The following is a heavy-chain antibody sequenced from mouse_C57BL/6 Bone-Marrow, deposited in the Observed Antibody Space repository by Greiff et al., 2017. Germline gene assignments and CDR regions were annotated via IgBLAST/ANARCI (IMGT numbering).Heavy chain of an antibody. V-gene: IGHV1-80*01. CDR1: GYVFSSYW. Sequence: VQLQQSGAELVKPGASVKISCKASGYVFSSYWMNWVKQRPGKGLAWIGQIYPGDGDTNYNGKFKGKATLTVDTSSSTAYMELHSLTSEDSEGYYCDRKTTGMDYWGQGTSVTVSS. J-gene: IGHJ4*01. D-gene: IGHD1-1*01. CDR2: IYPGDGDT. CDR3: DRKTTGMDY.